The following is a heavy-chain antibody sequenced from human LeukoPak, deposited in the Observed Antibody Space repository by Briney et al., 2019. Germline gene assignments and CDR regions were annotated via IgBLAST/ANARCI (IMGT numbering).Heavy chain of an antibody. D-gene: IGHD5-18*01. Sequence: RASETLSLTCTVSGGSISSYYWSWIRQPPGKGLEWIGCIYYSGSTNYNPSLKSRVTISVDTSKNQFSLKLTSVTAADTAVYYCARTTEGGYTYGYFYYYYMDVWGKGTTVTISS. V-gene: IGHV4-59*01. CDR2: IYYSGST. J-gene: IGHJ6*03. CDR1: GGSISSYY. CDR3: ARTTEGGYTYGYFYYYYMDV.